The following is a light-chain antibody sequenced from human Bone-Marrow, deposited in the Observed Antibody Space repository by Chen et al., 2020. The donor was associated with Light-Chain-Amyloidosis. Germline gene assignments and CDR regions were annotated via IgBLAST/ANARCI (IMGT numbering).Light chain of an antibody. CDR2: DSY. CDR1: SSNIGAGYG. Sequence: QSVLTQPPSVSWAPGQSVTISCTGSSSNIGAGYGVHWYQQVPGTAPKLLIFDSYSRPSGVPDRFSGSKSGTSASLAITGLQAEDEADYYCQSYDRSLSTYVFGTGTRATVL. J-gene: IGLJ1*01. CDR3: QSYDRSLSTYV. V-gene: IGLV1-40*01.